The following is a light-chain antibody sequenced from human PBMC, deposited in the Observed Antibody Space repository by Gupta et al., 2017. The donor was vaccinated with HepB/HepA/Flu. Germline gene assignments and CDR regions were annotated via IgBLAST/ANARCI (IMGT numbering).Light chain of an antibody. Sequence: QTVVTQEPPFSVSPGGTVTITCGVSSGSVATSHYSSWYHQTPAQAHRPLIYKINTRSAGVPGRFSGSMAGNTAALTITGPQADEESDYYCVSYTGSGILVFGGGTKLTVL. CDR2: KIN. CDR1: SGSVATSHY. J-gene: IGLJ3*02. V-gene: IGLV8-61*01. CDR3: VSYTGSGILV.